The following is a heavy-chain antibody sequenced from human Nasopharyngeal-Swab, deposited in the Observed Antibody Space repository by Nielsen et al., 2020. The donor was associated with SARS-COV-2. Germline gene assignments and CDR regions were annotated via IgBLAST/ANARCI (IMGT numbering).Heavy chain of an antibody. CDR2: IFGSGSNT. Sequence: GESLKISCAASGITFSNYAMNWVRQAPGKGLEWVSTIFGSGSNTYYADSVKGRFTISRDNSKNTLYLQMNRLRAEDTAVYYCAKVGGGVDYWGQGTLVTVSS. CDR1: GITFSNYA. D-gene: IGHD3-16*01. V-gene: IGHV3-23*01. CDR3: AKVGGGVDY. J-gene: IGHJ4*02.